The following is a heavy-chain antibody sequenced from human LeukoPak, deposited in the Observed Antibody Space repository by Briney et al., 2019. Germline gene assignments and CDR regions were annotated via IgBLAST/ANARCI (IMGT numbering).Heavy chain of an antibody. Sequence: SETLSLTCTVSGGSISSGSYYWSWIRQPAGKGLEWIGRIYTSGSTNYNPSLKSRVTISVDTSKNHFSLKLSSVAAADTAVYYCGVAYYDSSGYYVFDYWGQGTLVTVSS. CDR3: GVAYYDSSGYYVFDY. CDR2: IYTSGST. CDR1: GGSISSGSYY. V-gene: IGHV4-61*02. J-gene: IGHJ4*02. D-gene: IGHD3-22*01.